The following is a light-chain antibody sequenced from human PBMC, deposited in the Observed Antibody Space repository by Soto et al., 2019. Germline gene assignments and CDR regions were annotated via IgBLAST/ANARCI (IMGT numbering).Light chain of an antibody. V-gene: IGKV3-15*01. J-gene: IGKJ4*01. CDR3: QHYNTSPLT. CDR1: QSVSSN. CDR2: GAS. Sequence: EIVMTQSPATLSVSPGERATLSCRASQSVSSNLAWYQQKPGQAPRLLIYGASNRATGIPARFSGSGSGTTFTITISNLQSKDFAYYHCQHYNTSPLTFGGGTKVEIK.